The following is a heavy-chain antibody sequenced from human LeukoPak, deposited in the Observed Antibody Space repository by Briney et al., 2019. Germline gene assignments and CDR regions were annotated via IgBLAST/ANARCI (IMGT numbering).Heavy chain of an antibody. Sequence: SETLSLTCTVSGGSISSYYWSWIRQPPEQGLEWIGYIYYSASTSYNPSLKSRVTISVDTSKKQFSLKLSSVTAADTAFYYCARYIVSYPHDAFDIWGQGTMVTVSS. CDR3: ARYIVSYPHDAFDI. J-gene: IGHJ3*02. D-gene: IGHD1-26*01. CDR1: GGSISSYY. CDR2: IYYSAST. V-gene: IGHV4-59*01.